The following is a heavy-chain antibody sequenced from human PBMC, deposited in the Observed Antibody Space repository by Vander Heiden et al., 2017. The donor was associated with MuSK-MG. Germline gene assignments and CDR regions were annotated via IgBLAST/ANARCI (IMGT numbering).Heavy chain of an antibody. Sequence: QVQLVQSGAEVKKTGASVKVSCKASGYTFTSYYMHWGRQAPGQGLEWMGIINPSGGSTSDAQKFQGRVTMTRDTSTSTVYMELSSLRSEDTAVYYCARDLTGDQINYWGQGTLVTVSS. V-gene: IGHV1-46*01. CDR2: INPSGGST. CDR3: ARDLTGDQINY. J-gene: IGHJ4*02. D-gene: IGHD7-27*01. CDR1: GYTFTSYY.